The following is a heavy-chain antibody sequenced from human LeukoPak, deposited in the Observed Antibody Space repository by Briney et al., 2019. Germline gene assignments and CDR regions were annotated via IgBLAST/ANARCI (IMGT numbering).Heavy chain of an antibody. D-gene: IGHD3-9*01. CDR3: ARGRWGYFDWLGAFDI. J-gene: IGHJ3*02. CDR2: ISYSGST. CDR1: GGYSVGLNSYY. Sequence: SETLSLTYTVIGGYSVGLNSYYWGWIRQPPGKGLEWIGSISYSGSTFYNSSLKSRVTISVDTSRNQFSLKLSSVTAADTAVYYCARGRWGYFDWLGAFDIWGQGTMVTVSS. V-gene: IGHV4-39*01.